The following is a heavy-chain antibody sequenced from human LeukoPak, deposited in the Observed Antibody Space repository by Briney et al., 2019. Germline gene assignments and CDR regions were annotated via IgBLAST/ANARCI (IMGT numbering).Heavy chain of an antibody. CDR2: ISAYNGNT. CDR1: GYTFTSYG. J-gene: IGHJ4*02. V-gene: IGHV1-18*01. D-gene: IGHD6-13*01. Sequence: ASVKVSCKASGYTFTSYGISWVRQAPGQGLEWMGWISAYNGNTNYAQKFQGRVTMTRDMSITTTYMELTRLRSDDTAFYYCARWDGYSSSPDYWGQGSLVTVSS. CDR3: ARWDGYSSSPDY.